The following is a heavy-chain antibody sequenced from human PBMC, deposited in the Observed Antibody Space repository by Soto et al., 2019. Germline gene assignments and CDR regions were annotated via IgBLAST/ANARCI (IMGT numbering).Heavy chain of an antibody. CDR2: IYYSGST. V-gene: IGHV4-59*01. CDR3: AGQEFDYYDSSGYYYGGGNYYYYYGMDV. D-gene: IGHD3-22*01. J-gene: IGHJ6*02. Sequence: SETLSLTCTVSGGSISSYYWSWIRQPPGKGLEWIGYIYYSGSTNYNPSLKSRVTISVDTSKNQFSLKLSSVTAADTAVYYCAGQEFDYYDSSGYYYGGGNYYYYYGMDVWGQGTTVTVSS. CDR1: GGSISSYY.